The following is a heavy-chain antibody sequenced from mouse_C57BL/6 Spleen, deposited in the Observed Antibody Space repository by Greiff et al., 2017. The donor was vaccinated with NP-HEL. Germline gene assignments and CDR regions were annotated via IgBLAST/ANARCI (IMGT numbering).Heavy chain of an antibody. D-gene: IGHD1-1*01. CDR3: TNYYGSSYWYFDV. CDR2: IATETGGT. V-gene: IGHV1-15*01. J-gene: IGHJ1*03. Sequence: VQLQQSGAELVRPGASVTLSCKASGYTFTDYAMHWVKQTPVHGLEWIGAIATETGGTAYNQKFKGKAILTADKSSSPAYMELRSLTSEDSAVYYCTNYYGSSYWYFDVWGTGTTVTVSS. CDR1: GYTFTDYA.